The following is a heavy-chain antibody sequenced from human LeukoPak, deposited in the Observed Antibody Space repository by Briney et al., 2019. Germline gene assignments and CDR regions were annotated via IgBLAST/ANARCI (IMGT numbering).Heavy chain of an antibody. CDR3: VGDTPPGGDYYLDY. V-gene: IGHV3-33*01. J-gene: IGHJ4*02. CDR1: GFSFSTYG. Sequence: GGPLRLSCAASGFSFSTYGMHWVRQAPGKGLEWVALIWNAGTNTYYADSVKGRFTISRDNSKNTLYLQMNSLRAEDTAVYYCVGDTPPGGDYYLDYWGQGTLVIVSS. CDR2: IWNAGTNT. D-gene: IGHD3-16*01.